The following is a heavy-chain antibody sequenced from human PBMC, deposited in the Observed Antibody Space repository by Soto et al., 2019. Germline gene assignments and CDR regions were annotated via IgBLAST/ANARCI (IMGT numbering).Heavy chain of an antibody. Sequence: SETLSLTCTVSGGSISSSSYYWGWIRQPPGKGLEWIGSIYYSGSTYYNPSLKSRVTISVDTSNNQFSLKLSSVTAADTAVYYCARRGAAAGRSWFDPWGQGTLVTVSS. D-gene: IGHD6-13*01. V-gene: IGHV4-39*01. CDR1: GGSISSSSYY. J-gene: IGHJ5*02. CDR3: ARRGAAAGRSWFDP. CDR2: IYYSGST.